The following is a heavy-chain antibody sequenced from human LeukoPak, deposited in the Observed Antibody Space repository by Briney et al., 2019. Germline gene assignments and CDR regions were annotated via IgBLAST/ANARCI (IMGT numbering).Heavy chain of an antibody. CDR1: GGSISTSNYY. Sequence: SETLSLTCTVSGGSISTSNYYWGWIRQPPGKGLEWIGNIFYSGSTYYSPSLRSRVTISLDTSKNQFSLKLSSVSAEDTALYYCARLPTAGKRRYYYFDYWGQGTLVTVSS. J-gene: IGHJ4*02. CDR3: ARLPTAGKRRYYYFDY. CDR2: IFYSGST. V-gene: IGHV4-39*07. D-gene: IGHD2-15*01.